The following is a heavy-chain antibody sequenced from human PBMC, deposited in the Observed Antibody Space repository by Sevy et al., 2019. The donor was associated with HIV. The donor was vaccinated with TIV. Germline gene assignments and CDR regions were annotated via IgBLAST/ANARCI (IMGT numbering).Heavy chain of an antibody. CDR3: ARFRCESVWWSYRDTFDM. Sequence: SQTLSLTCAISGDSVSTSSVTWNWIRQSPSRGLEWLGRTFYRSKWYNEFAESVERRISINPDTSKNQFSLQLTSVTPDDTAVYYCARFRCESVWWSYRDTFDMWGQGTMVTVSS. J-gene: IGHJ3*02. CDR2: TFYRSKWYN. D-gene: IGHD3-16*02. V-gene: IGHV6-1*01. CDR1: GDSVSTSSVT.